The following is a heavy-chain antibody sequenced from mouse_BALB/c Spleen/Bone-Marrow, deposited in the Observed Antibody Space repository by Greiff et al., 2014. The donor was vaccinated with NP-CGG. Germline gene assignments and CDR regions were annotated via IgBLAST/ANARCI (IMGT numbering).Heavy chain of an antibody. Sequence: VKVVESGPGLVAPSQSLSITCTVSGFSLTSYGVHWVRQPPGKGLEWLGIIWAGGSTNYNSALMSRLSISKDNSKSQVFLKMNSLQTDDTAMYYCAREDGYFHYYAVDYWGQGTSVTVSS. CDR2: IWAGGST. V-gene: IGHV2-9*02. CDR1: GFSLTSYG. D-gene: IGHD2-3*01. J-gene: IGHJ4*01. CDR3: AREDGYFHYYAVDY.